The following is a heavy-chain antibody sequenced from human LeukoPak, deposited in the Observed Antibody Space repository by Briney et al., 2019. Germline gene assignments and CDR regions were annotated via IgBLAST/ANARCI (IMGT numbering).Heavy chain of an antibody. Sequence: PGGSLRLSCAASGFTSSSYGMHWVRQAPGKGLEWVAVIWYDGSNKYYADSVKGRFTISRDNSKNTLYLQMNSLRAEDTAVYYCARNLPYCSGGSCYSLNWFDPWGQGTLVTVSS. V-gene: IGHV3-33*01. CDR1: GFTSSSYG. D-gene: IGHD2-15*01. CDR2: IWYDGSNK. J-gene: IGHJ5*02. CDR3: ARNLPYCSGGSCYSLNWFDP.